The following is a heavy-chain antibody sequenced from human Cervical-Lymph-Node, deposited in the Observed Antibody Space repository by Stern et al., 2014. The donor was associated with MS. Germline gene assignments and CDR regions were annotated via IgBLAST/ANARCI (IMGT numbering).Heavy chain of an antibody. D-gene: IGHD2-15*01. V-gene: IGHV3-33*01. CDR2: LWYDRRNK. J-gene: IGHJ6*02. CDR1: GFTFSSYG. CDR3: ARRLGYCSGGSCYNYYNGMDV. Sequence: VQLVESGGGVVQPGRSLRLSCAASGFTFSSYGMHWVRQAPGKGLEWVAVLWYDRRNKSYADTRKGRITLHRANSKTTLYLQINSLRAEDTAVYYCARRLGYCSGGSCYNYYNGMDVWGQGTTVTVSS.